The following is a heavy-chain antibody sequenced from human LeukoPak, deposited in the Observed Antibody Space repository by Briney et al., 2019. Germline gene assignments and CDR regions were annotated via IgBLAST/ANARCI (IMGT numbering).Heavy chain of an antibody. CDR2: MWYDESSK. CDR3: ARDTRKGDLDY. V-gene: IGHV3-33*01. D-gene: IGHD3-16*01. Sequence: GGSLRLSCEASGFTFNNYGLHWVRQAPGKGLEWVTVMWYDESSKSYADSAMGRFTISRDNSKNTLYLQMNSLRADDTALYYCARDTRKGDLDYWGQGTLVTVSS. J-gene: IGHJ4*02. CDR1: GFTFNNYG.